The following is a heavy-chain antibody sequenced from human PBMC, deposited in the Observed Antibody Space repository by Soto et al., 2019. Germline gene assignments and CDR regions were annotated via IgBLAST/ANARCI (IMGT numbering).Heavy chain of an antibody. CDR2: ISSSGTNT. J-gene: IGHJ4*02. CDR1: GFVFSDYS. D-gene: IGHD1-7*01. V-gene: IGHV3-48*02. Sequence: GGSLRLSCGCSGFVFSDYSMNLVRQAPGRGLEWVSHISSSGTNTYYAASVRGRFTISRDNAKNSLFLRMISLKDDDTAVYYCTRGTKGGSPPLWGRGTLVTVSS. CDR3: TRGTKGGSPPL.